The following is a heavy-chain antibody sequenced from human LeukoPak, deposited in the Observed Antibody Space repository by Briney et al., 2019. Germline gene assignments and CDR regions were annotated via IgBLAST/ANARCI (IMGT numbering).Heavy chain of an antibody. Sequence: GGSLRLSCAASGFTFSSYEMNWVRQAPGKGLEWVSYISSSGSTIYYADSVKGRFTISRDNAKNSLYLQMNSLRTEDTAVYYCARDFPYYYDSTTYREGDAFDIWGQGTVVTVSS. CDR3: ARDFPYYYDSTTYREGDAFDI. CDR2: ISSSGSTI. J-gene: IGHJ3*02. V-gene: IGHV3-48*03. D-gene: IGHD3-22*01. CDR1: GFTFSSYE.